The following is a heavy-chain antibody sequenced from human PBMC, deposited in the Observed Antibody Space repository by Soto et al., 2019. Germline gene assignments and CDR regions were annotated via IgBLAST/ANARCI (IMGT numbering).Heavy chain of an antibody. CDR2: IYHSGST. Sequence: PSETLSLTCAVSGGSISSGGYSWSWIRQPPGKGLEWIGYIYHSGSTYYNPSLKSRVTISVGRSKNQFSLKLSSVTAADTAVYYCATSVAPGDWFDPWGQGTLVTVSS. J-gene: IGHJ5*02. D-gene: IGHD2-21*01. CDR1: GGSISSGGYS. V-gene: IGHV4-30-2*01. CDR3: ATSVAPGDWFDP.